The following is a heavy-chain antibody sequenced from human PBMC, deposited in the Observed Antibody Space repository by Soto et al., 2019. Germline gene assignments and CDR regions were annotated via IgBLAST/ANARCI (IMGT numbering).Heavy chain of an antibody. CDR1: GGSISSGGYY. CDR3: ARVWLGELLSEYHFDY. J-gene: IGHJ4*02. CDR2: IYYSGST. Sequence: LSLTCTVSGGSISSGGYYWSWIRQHPGKGLEWIGYIYYSGSTYYNPSLKSRVTISVDTSKNQFSLKLSSVTAADTAVYYCARVWLGELLSEYHFDYWGQGTLVTVSS. D-gene: IGHD3-10*01. V-gene: IGHV4-31*03.